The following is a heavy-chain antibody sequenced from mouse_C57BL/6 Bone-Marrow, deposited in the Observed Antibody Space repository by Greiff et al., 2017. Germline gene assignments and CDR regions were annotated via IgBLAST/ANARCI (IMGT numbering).Heavy chain of an antibody. D-gene: IGHD5-5*01. CDR2: INPSSGYT. CDR1: GYTFTSYW. J-gene: IGHJ4*01. CDR3: ARRETLYLYAMDY. V-gene: IGHV1-7*01. Sequence: QVQLQQSGAELAKPGASVKLSCKASGYTFTSYWMHWVKQRPGQGLEWIGYINPSSGYTKYNQKFKDKATLTADKSSSTAYMQLSSLTYEDSAVYYCARRETLYLYAMDYWGQGTSVTVSS.